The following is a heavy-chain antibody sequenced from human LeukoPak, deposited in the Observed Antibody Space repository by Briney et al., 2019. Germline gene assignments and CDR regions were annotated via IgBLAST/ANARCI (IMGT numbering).Heavy chain of an antibody. CDR3: ARVAYSSSSGYYYMDV. CDR2: MNPNSGNT. D-gene: IGHD6-6*01. CDR1: GYTFTGYY. V-gene: IGHV1-8*03. J-gene: IGHJ6*03. Sequence: ASVKVSCKASGYTFTGYYMHWVRQATGQGLELMGWMNPNSGNTGYAQKFQGRVTITRNTSISTAYMELSSLRSEDTAVYYCARVAYSSSSGYYYMDVWGKGTTVTVSS.